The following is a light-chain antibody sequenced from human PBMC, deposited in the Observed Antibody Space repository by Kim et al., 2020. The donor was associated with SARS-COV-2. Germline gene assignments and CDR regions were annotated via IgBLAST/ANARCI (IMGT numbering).Light chain of an antibody. CDR3: QHRSNWAPIT. J-gene: IGKJ5*01. CDR2: DAS. V-gene: IGKV3-11*01. CDR1: QSVSSY. Sequence: EIVLTQSPATLSLSPGERATLSCRASQSVSSYLAWYQQKPGQAPRLLIYDASNRATGIPARFSGSGSGTDFTLTISSLEPEDFAVYYFQHRSNWAPITFCQWARLESK.